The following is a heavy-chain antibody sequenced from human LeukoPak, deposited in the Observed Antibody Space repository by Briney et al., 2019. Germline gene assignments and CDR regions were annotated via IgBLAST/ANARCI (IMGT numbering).Heavy chain of an antibody. CDR3: ARGISSGYYLFDY. J-gene: IGHJ4*02. CDR2: INPNSGGT. CDR1: GYTFTGYY. V-gene: IGHV1-2*02. Sequence: ASVKVSCKASGYTFTGYYMHWVRQAPGQGLEWMGWINPNSGGTNYAQKFQGRVTMTRDTSVNTAYMELSRLRSDDTAVYYCARGISSGYYLFDYWGQGTLVTVSS. D-gene: IGHD3-22*01.